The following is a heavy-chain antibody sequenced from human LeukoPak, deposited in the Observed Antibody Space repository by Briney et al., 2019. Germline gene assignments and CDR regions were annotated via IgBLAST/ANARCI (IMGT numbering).Heavy chain of an antibody. Sequence: GGSLRLSCAASGFTFSSYSMSWVRQAPGKGLEWVSYISSSSTIYYSDSVKGRFTISRDNAKNSLYLQMNSLRAEDTAVYYCARYSSSNYYYYYYMDVWGKGTTVTVSS. J-gene: IGHJ6*03. CDR1: GFTFSSYS. D-gene: IGHD6-13*01. CDR2: ISSSSTI. V-gene: IGHV3-48*01. CDR3: ARYSSSNYYYYYYMDV.